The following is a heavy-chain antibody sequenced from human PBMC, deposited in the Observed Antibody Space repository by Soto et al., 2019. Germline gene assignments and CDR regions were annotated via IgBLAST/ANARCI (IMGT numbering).Heavy chain of an antibody. CDR3: AKDGAVYSSF. CDR1: GFTFTAYP. D-gene: IGHD6-6*01. V-gene: IGHV3-23*01. Sequence: EVQLLESGGAWYQPGGPLSPPCPALGFTFTAYPRAGVRRPPGKGLEWVSAISGSGGSTYYADSVKGRFTISRDNSKNTLYLQMNSLRAEDTAVYYCAKDGAVYSSFWGQGTLVTVSS. J-gene: IGHJ4*02. CDR2: ISGSGGST.